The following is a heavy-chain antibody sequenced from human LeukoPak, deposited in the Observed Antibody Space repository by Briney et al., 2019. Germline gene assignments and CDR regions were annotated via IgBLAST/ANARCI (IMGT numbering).Heavy chain of an antibody. Sequence: ASVKVSCKASGYTFTDYYIHWVRQAPGQGLEWMGWINPNSGGTNYAQKFQGRVTMTRDTSISTAYMELSRLRSDDTAVYYCARDLGHYYDSSGYYYDPFDYWGQGTLVTVSS. CDR2: INPNSGGT. J-gene: IGHJ4*02. D-gene: IGHD3-22*01. CDR3: ARDLGHYYDSSGYYYDPFDY. CDR1: GYTFTDYY. V-gene: IGHV1-2*02.